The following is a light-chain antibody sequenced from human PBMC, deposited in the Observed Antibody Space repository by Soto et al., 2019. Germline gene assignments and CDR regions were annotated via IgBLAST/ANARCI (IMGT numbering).Light chain of an antibody. J-gene: IGKJ4*01. CDR2: DAS. CDR3: RQRSNWPPST. V-gene: IGKV3-11*01. CDR1: QSVSSY. Sequence: EIVLTQSPATLSLSPGERATLSCRASQSVSSYLAWYQQKPGQAPRLLLFDASTRATGIPARFSGSGSATDFTLTIISRVAEDYSAYYCRQRSNWPPSTFGGGTKVEIK.